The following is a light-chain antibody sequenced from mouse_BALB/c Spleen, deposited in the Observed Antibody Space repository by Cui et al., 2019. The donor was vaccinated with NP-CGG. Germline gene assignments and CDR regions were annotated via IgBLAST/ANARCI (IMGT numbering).Light chain of an antibody. J-gene: IGLJ1*01. Sequence: AVVTRECALTTSPGETVTLTCRSSTGAVTTSNYANWVQEKPDHLFTGLIGGTNNRPPGVPDRFSGSLIGDKAALTITGAQTEDEAIYFCALWYSNHWVFGGGTKLTVL. CDR1: TGAVTTSNY. CDR2: GTN. V-gene: IGLV1*01. CDR3: ALWYSNHWV.